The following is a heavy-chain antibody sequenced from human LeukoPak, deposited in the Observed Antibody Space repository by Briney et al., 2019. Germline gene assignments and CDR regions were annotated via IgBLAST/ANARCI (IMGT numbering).Heavy chain of an antibody. CDR3: ARVTDPRYNWFDP. V-gene: IGHV4-4*07. CDR1: GGSISSYY. Sequence: SETLSLTCTVSGGSISSYYWTWIRQPAGKGPEWIGRIHASGSTNYNPSLKRRVNMSVDTSKNQFSLRLNSVTAADTAVYYCARVTDPRYNWFDPWGQGTLVTVSS. J-gene: IGHJ5*02. CDR2: IHASGST. D-gene: IGHD2-21*02.